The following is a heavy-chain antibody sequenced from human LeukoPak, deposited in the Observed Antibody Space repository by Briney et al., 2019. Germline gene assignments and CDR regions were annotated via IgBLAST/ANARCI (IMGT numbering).Heavy chain of an antibody. V-gene: IGHV4-34*01. CDR1: GGSCDDYY. Sequence: SETLSLSCDVYGGSCDDYYCSWIRQPPGKGLEWIGEIHPHGIFYYNSSLMSRVTISIDTSKSRFSLRLTSVTAADTAFYFCARGRDRSKAGGLWGQGRLVTVSS. J-gene: IGHJ4*02. CDR2: IHPHGIF. CDR3: ARGRDRSKAGGL. D-gene: IGHD2-15*01.